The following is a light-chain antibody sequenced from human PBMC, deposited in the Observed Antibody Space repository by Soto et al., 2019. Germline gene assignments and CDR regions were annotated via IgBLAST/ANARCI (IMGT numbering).Light chain of an antibody. CDR2: DAS. J-gene: IGKJ2*01. Sequence: EIGMTQSPATLSLSPGERATLSCRASQSVNSDLAWYPQKPGQAPRLLIYDASTRAAGVPARFTGSGSETEFTLTISSLQSEDYAVYYCQHYNNWPPYTFGQGTKLEIK. V-gene: IGKV3-15*01. CDR3: QHYNNWPPYT. CDR1: QSVNSD.